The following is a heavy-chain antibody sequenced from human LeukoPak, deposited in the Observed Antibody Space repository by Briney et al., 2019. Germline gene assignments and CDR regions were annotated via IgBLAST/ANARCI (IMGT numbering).Heavy chain of an antibody. CDR2: IYYSGST. CDR1: GGSISSYY. V-gene: IGHV4-59*01. J-gene: IGHJ4*01. D-gene: IGHD4-23*01. CDR3: ARDYGGKLDY. Sequence: SETLSLTCTVSGGSISSYYWSWIRQPPGKGLEWIGYIYYSGSTNYNPSLMGRLTISVDTSKNQFSLTLTSVTEADTAVYYCARDYGGKLDYWGHGTLVTVSS.